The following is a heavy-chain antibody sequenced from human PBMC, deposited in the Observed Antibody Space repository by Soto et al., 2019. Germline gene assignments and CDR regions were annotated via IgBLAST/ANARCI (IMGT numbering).Heavy chain of an antibody. D-gene: IGHD3-22*01. Sequence: QVQLQESGPGLVKPSQTLSLTCTVSGGSISSGGYYWSWIRQHPGKGLEWIGYIYYSGSTYYNPSLESRVTISVDTSKNQLSLKLSSVTAADTAVYYCARESDYYDSSGYPLGAFDIWGQGTMVTASS. V-gene: IGHV4-31*03. CDR1: GGSISSGGYY. J-gene: IGHJ3*02. CDR2: IYYSGST. CDR3: ARESDYYDSSGYPLGAFDI.